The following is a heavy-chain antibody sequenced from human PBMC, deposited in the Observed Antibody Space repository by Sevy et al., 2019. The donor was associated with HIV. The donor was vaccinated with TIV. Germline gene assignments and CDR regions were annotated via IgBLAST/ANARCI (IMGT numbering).Heavy chain of an antibody. V-gene: IGHV3-23*01. CDR3: AIDRATSATGTLFDY. Sequence: GGSLRLSCAASGFTSSSYAMSWVRQPPGRGLEWVSTLSDSGVSTYYADSVKGRLTISRDNSKNILYLQMNSLRAEDMDVYYCAIDRATSATGTLFDYWGQGTLVTVSS. D-gene: IGHD3-9*01. CDR1: GFTSSSYA. CDR2: LSDSGVST. J-gene: IGHJ4*02.